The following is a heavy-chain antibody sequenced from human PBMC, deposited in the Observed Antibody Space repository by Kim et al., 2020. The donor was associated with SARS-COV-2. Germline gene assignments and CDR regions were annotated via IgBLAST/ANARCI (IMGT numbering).Heavy chain of an antibody. V-gene: IGHV1-69*13. CDR1: GGTFSSYA. Sequence: SVKVSCKASGGTFSSYAISWVRQAPGQGLEWMGGIIPIFGTANYAQKFQGRVTITADESTSTAYMELSSLRSEDTAVYYCAGLYCGGDCYPEDYYYGMDVWGQGTTVTVSS. D-gene: IGHD2-21*02. J-gene: IGHJ6*02. CDR2: IIPIFGTA. CDR3: AGLYCGGDCYPEDYYYGMDV.